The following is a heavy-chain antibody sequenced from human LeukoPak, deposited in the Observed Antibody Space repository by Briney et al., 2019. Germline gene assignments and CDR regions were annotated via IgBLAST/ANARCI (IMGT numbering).Heavy chain of an antibody. D-gene: IGHD3-22*01. J-gene: IGHJ4*02. V-gene: IGHV4-59*01. CDR1: GGSISTYY. Sequence: SETLSLTCTVSGGSISTYYWSWVRQPPGKGLEWIGYIYYSGSTNYNPSLKSRVTISVDTSKNQFSLKLSSVTAADTAVYYCARVTYYYDSSGYYYYFDYWGQGTLVTLSS. CDR3: ARVTYYYDSSGYYYYFDY. CDR2: IYYSGST.